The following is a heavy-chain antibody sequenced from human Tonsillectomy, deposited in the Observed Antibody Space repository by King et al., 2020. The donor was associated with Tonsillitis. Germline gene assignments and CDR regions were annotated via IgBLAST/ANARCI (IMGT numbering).Heavy chain of an antibody. J-gene: IGHJ4*02. Sequence: QLQESGPGLVKPSQTLSLTCTVSGGSISSGGYYWSWIRQHPGKGLEWIGYIYYSGSTYYNPSLMSRGTISLDTSKNQFSLKLSSGPAADTAVYYCAGYGGYDAALDYWGQGTLVTVSS. CDR2: IYYSGST. V-gene: IGHV4-31*03. D-gene: IGHD5-12*01. CDR1: GGSISSGGYY. CDR3: AGYGGYDAALDY.